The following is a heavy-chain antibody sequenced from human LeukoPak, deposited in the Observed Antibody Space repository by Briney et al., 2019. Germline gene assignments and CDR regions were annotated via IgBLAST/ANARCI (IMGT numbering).Heavy chain of an antibody. CDR3: ARSLPYYYDSSGYGQYYFDY. CDR1: GGSISSSSYY. J-gene: IGHJ4*02. V-gene: IGHV4-39*01. CDR2: IYYSGST. Sequence: SETLSLTCTVSGGSISSSSYYWGWIRQPPGKGLEWIGSIYYSGSTYYNPSLKSRVTISVDTSKNQFSLKLSSVTAADTAVYYCARSLPYYYDSSGYGQYYFDYWGQGTLVTVSS. D-gene: IGHD3-22*01.